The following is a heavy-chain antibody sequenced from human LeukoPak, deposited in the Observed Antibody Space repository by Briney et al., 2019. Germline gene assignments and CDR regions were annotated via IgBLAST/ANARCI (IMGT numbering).Heavy chain of an antibody. J-gene: IGHJ4*02. CDR1: GYIFTTSW. CDR2: IYPGDSDT. V-gene: IGHV5-51*01. CDR3: ARTHSGSYYGLDY. Sequence: GESLKISCKGSGYIFTTSWIGWVRQMPGKGLEWMGIIYPGDSDTRYSPSFQGQVTISADKSISTAYLQWSSLKASDTAMYYCARTHSGSYYGLDYWGQGTLVTVSS. D-gene: IGHD1-26*01.